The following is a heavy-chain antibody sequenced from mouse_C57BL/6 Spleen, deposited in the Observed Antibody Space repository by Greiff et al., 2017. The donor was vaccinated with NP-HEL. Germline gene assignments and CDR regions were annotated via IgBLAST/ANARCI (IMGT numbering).Heavy chain of an antibody. CDR2: ISDGGSYT. Sequence: EVQLVESGGGLVKPGGSLKLSCAASGFTFSSYAMSWVRQTPEKRLEWVATISDGGSYTYYPDNVKGRFTFSGDNANNNQYLQMSYLKSEDTAMEYCASALITTVVDAMDYWGQGTSVTVSS. CDR1: GFTFSSYA. D-gene: IGHD1-1*01. V-gene: IGHV5-4*01. CDR3: ASALITTVVDAMDY. J-gene: IGHJ4*01.